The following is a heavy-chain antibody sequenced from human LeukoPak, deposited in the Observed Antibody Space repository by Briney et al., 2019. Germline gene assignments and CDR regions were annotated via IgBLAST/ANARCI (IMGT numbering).Heavy chain of an antibody. D-gene: IGHD6-19*01. CDR1: GFKFDNYA. Sequence: GGSLRLSCAASGFKFDNYAMHWVRHAPGKGLEWVSSISWNSDIIAYVDSVKGRFTVSRDNAKNSLYVQMNSLRGEDTAVYYCTRDSGRSRLDYWGQGILVTVSS. CDR2: ISWNSDII. CDR3: TRDSGRSRLDY. V-gene: IGHV3-9*01. J-gene: IGHJ4*02.